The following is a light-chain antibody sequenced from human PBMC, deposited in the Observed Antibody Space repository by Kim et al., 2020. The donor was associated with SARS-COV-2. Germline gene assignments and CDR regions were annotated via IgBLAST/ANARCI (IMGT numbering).Light chain of an antibody. CDR1: QDITNY. CDR3: QQYENLPIT. J-gene: IGKJ4*01. Sequence: VFLGKRVTITCPARQDITNYFNLYQQEPGKTPKLLISEASNFATRVPSRFSGSGSGTDFTFTISSLQPEDIATYYCQQYENLPITFGGGTKVDIK. CDR2: EAS. V-gene: IGKV1-33*01.